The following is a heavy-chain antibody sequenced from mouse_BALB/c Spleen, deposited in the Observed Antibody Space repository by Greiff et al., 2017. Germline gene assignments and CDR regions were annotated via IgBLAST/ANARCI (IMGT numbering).Heavy chain of an antibody. D-gene: IGHD2-4*01. V-gene: IGHV14-3*02. CDR2: IDPANGNT. Sequence: EVQLQQSGAELVKPGASVKLSCTASGFNIKDTYMHWVKQRPEQGLEWIGRIDPANGNTKYDPKFQGKATITADTSSNTAYLQLSSLTSEDTAVYYCARCFYYDYDGFAYWGQGTLVTVSA. J-gene: IGHJ3*01. CDR3: ARCFYYDYDGFAY. CDR1: GFNIKDTY.